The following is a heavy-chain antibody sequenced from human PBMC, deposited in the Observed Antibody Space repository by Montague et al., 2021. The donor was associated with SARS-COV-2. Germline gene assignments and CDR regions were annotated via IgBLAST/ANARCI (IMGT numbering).Heavy chain of an antibody. CDR3: ARRVTGTTVHYYYSGMDV. CDR2: TYYSGST. V-gene: IGHV4-39*01. CDR1: GGSISSSSYY. J-gene: IGHJ6*02. Sequence: SETLSLTCTVSGGSISSSSYYWGWIRQPPGKGLEWIGSTYYSGSTYYNPALKSRVTISVDTSKNQFSLKLSSVTAADTAVYYCARRVTGTTVHYYYSGMDVWGQGTTVTVSS. D-gene: IGHD1-20*01.